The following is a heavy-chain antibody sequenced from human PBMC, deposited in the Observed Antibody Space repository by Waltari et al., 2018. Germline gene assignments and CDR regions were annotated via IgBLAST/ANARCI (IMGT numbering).Heavy chain of an antibody. CDR1: GFTFSRYW. CDR3: ARGSSYYVRFWED. J-gene: IGHJ4*02. V-gene: IGHV3-7*03. Sequence: EVQLVESVGGLVQPGGSLRLSCAPSGFTFSRYWMTWVRQAPGKGLEGVANINFDGSEQYYLDSVRGRFTISRDNARNSLYLQMDSLIADDAGVYYCARGSSYYVRFWEDWGQGTLVTVSS. D-gene: IGHD3-10*01. CDR2: INFDGSEQ.